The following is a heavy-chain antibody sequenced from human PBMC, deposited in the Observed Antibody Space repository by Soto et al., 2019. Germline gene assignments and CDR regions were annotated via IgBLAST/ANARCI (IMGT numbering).Heavy chain of an antibody. V-gene: IGHV4-30-4*01. CDR2: IYYSGST. D-gene: IGHD3-10*01. CDR3: VQQGFGALHALFDV. J-gene: IGHJ6*04. CDR1: GGSISSGDYY. Sequence: SETLSLTCTVSGGSISSGDYYWSWIRQPPGKGLEWIGYIYYSGSTYYNPSLKSRVTISVDTSKNQFSLKLTSVTATDTAVYYCVQQGFGALHALFDVWGKGTTVPVSP.